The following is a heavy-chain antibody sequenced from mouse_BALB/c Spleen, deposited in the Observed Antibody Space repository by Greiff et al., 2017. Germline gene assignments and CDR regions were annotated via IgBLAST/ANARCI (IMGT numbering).Heavy chain of an antibody. J-gene: IGHJ4*01. V-gene: IGHV1S29*02. CDR3: GRGGSCYAMDY. CDR1: GYTFPDYN. D-gene: IGHD1-1*01. Sequence: EVQLQPSGPELVKPGASVKISCKASGYTFPDYNMHWVKQSHGKSLEWIGYIYPYNGGTGYNQKFKSKATLTVDNSSSTDYMELRSLTSEDSAVYDCGRGGSCYAMDYWGQGSSGNVSS. CDR2: IYPYNGGT.